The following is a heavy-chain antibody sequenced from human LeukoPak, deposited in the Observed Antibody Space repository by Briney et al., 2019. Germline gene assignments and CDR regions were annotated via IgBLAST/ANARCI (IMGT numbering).Heavy chain of an antibody. Sequence: QPGGSLRLSCAASGFTVSSNYMSWVRQAPGKGLEWVSVIYSGGSTYYADSVKGRFTISRDNSKNTLYLQMNSLRAEDTAVYYCARFDAILTGYGLDAFDIWGQGTMVTVSS. V-gene: IGHV3-66*01. CDR3: ARFDAILTGYGLDAFDI. CDR2: IYSGGST. CDR1: GFTVSSNY. J-gene: IGHJ3*02. D-gene: IGHD3-9*01.